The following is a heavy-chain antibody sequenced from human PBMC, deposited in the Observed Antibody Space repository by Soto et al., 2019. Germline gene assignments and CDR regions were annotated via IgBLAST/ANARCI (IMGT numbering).Heavy chain of an antibody. CDR2: ISGSGVST. Sequence: GGSLRLSCAASGFTFSSYAMSWVRQAPGKGLEWVSAISGSGVSTYYADSVKGRFTISRDNSKNTLYLQMNSLRAEDTALYYCASGIVGATTYGMDVWGQGTTVTVSS. CDR1: GFTFSSYA. J-gene: IGHJ6*02. CDR3: ASGIVGATTYGMDV. V-gene: IGHV3-23*01. D-gene: IGHD1-26*01.